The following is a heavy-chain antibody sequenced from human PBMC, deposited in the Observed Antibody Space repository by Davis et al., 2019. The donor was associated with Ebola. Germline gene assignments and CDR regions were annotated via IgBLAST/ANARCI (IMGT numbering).Heavy chain of an antibody. J-gene: IGHJ4*02. Sequence: GESLKISCAASGFTFSSYSMNWVRQAPGKGLEWVSSISSSSSYIYYADSVKGRFTISRDNAKNSLYLQMNSLRAEDTAVYYCARRHWFRGVDYWGQGTLVTVSS. V-gene: IGHV3-21*01. CDR2: ISSSSSYI. D-gene: IGHD3-10*01. CDR3: ARRHWFRGVDY. CDR1: GFTFSSYS.